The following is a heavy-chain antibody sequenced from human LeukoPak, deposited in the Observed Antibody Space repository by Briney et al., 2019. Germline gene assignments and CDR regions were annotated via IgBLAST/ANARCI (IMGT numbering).Heavy chain of an antibody. CDR3: ARVQLRFLEWLFIRYFDY. CDR2: ISAYNGNT. CDR1: GYTFTSYG. V-gene: IGHV1-18*01. D-gene: IGHD3-3*01. J-gene: IGHJ4*02. Sequence: ASVKVSCKATGYTFTSYGISWVRQAPGQGLEWMGWISAYNGNTNYAQKLQGRVTITTDTSTSTAYMELRSLRSDDTAVYYCARVQLRFLEWLFIRYFDYWGQGTLVTVSS.